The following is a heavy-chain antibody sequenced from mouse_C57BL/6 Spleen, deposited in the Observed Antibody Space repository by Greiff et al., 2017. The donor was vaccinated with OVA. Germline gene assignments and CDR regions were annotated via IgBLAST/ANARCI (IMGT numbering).Heavy chain of an antibody. J-gene: IGHJ2*01. Sequence: QVQLKQSGPELVKPGASVKISCKASGYAFSSSWMNWVKQRPGKGLEWIGRIYPGDGDTNYNGTFKGKATLTADKSSSTAYMQLSSLTSEDTAVYFCARSTTVVFDYWGQGTTLTVSS. CDR2: IYPGDGDT. CDR1: GYAFSSSW. D-gene: IGHD1-1*01. V-gene: IGHV1-82*01. CDR3: ARSTTVVFDY.